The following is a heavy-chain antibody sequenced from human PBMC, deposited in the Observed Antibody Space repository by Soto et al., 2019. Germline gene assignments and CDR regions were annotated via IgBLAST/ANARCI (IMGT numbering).Heavy chain of an antibody. D-gene: IGHD2-21*02. V-gene: IGHV1-69*02. CDR2: IIPILGIA. CDR3: VSGDPLQAFDI. CDR1: GGTFSSYT. Sequence: GASVKVSCKASGGTFSSYTISWVRQAPGQGLEWMGRIIPILGIANYAQKFQGRVTITADKSTSTAYMELSSLRSEDTAVYYCVSGDPLQAFDIWGQGTMVTVSS. J-gene: IGHJ3*02.